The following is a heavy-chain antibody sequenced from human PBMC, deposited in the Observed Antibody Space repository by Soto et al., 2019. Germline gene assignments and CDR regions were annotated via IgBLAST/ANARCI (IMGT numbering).Heavy chain of an antibody. D-gene: IGHD6-19*01. Sequence: QVQLVQSGAEVKKPGASVKVSCKASGYTFTSYYMHWVRQAPGQGLEWMGIINPSGGSTSYAQKFQGRVTMTRDTSTSTVYMELSSLRSEDTAVYYCARDLIPLIAVARGAIYYYGMDVWGQGTTVTVSS. CDR1: GYTFTSYY. J-gene: IGHJ6*02. CDR2: INPSGGST. V-gene: IGHV1-46*01. CDR3: ARDLIPLIAVARGAIYYYGMDV.